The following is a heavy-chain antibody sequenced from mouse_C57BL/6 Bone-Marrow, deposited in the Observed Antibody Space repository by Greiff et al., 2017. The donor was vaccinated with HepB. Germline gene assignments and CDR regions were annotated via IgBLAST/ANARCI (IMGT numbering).Heavy chain of an antibody. CDR1: GYTFTNYW. Sequence: QVQLQQSGAELVRPGTSVKMSCKASGYTFTNYWIGWAKQRPGHGLEWIGDIYPGGGYTNYNEKFKGKATLTADKSSSTAYMQFSSLTSEDSAIYYCARGSAEDGSILFAYWGQGTLVTVSA. CDR3: ARGSAEDGSILFAY. D-gene: IGHD1-1*01. CDR2: IYPGGGYT. J-gene: IGHJ3*01. V-gene: IGHV1-63*01.